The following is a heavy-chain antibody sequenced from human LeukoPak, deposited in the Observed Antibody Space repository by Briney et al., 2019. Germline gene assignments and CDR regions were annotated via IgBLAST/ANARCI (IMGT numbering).Heavy chain of an antibody. CDR2: ISFDGTKK. Sequence: QPGRSLRLSCAASGLTFSDYGMHWVRQAPGKGLEWVTFISFDGTKKYYADSVKGRLTISRDDPKNTVYLQMDSLRGEDTAVYYCAKDCLFGGFDHCGQGTLVTVSS. CDR1: GLTFSDYG. V-gene: IGHV3-30*18. J-gene: IGHJ4*02. D-gene: IGHD3-16*01. CDR3: AKDCLFGGFDH.